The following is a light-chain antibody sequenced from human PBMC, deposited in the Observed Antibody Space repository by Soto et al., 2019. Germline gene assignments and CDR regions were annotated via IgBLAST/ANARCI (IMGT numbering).Light chain of an antibody. CDR2: KVS. Sequence: EVVMTQSPLSLPVTLGQPASISCRSSQSLAYIDGNTYLSWFQQRPGQSPRRLIYKVSNRESGVPERFRGSGSGTDFTLKISRVEAEDVGVYYCMQGTPWPPYTFGQGTKLEIK. J-gene: IGKJ2*01. CDR3: MQGTPWPPYT. CDR1: QSLAYIDGNTY. V-gene: IGKV2-30*01.